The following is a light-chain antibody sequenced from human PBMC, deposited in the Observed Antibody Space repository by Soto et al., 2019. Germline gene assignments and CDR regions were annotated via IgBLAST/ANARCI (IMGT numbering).Light chain of an antibody. CDR1: QDIRGA. CDR3: QQFNSYPIT. J-gene: IGKJ5*01. Sequence: ALQVTQSPSSLSASVGDRVTITCRASQDIRGALAWYQQKPGKAPKLLIYDVSTLESGVPSRFSGSGSGTEFTLTISSLQPEDFGTYYCQQFNSYPITFGHGTRLEIQ. CDR2: DVS. V-gene: IGKV1-13*02.